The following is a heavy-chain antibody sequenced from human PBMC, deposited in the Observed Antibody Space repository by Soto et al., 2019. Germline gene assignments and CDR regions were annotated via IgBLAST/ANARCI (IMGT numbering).Heavy chain of an antibody. Sequence: PSETLSLTCTVSGGSISRYYWSWIRQPPGKGLEWIGYIYYSGSTNYNPSLKSRVTISVDTSKNQFSLKLSSVTAADTAVYYCARGGGQWLALGDYYYYMDVWGKGTTVTVSS. D-gene: IGHD6-19*01. CDR3: ARGGGQWLALGDYYYYMDV. J-gene: IGHJ6*03. CDR2: IYYSGST. V-gene: IGHV4-59*01. CDR1: GGSISRYY.